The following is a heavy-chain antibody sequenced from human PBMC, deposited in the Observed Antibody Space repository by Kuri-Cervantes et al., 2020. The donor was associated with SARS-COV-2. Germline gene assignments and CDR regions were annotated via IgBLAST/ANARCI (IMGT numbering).Heavy chain of an antibody. Sequence: SETLSLTCTVTRASISSSSYYWGWIRQPPGKGLDWIGSISYRGSTYYNPSLKSRVTISVDTSKNQFSLKLSSVTAADTAVYYCARQMMSSITIFGVVITRNGFDPWGQGTLVTVSS. CDR1: RASISSSSYY. J-gene: IGHJ5*02. V-gene: IGHV4-39*01. CDR3: ARQMMSSITIFGVVITRNGFDP. CDR2: ISYRGST. D-gene: IGHD3-3*01.